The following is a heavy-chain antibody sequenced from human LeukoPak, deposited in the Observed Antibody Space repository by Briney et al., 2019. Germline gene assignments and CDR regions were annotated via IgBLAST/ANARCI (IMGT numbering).Heavy chain of an antibody. CDR1: GFTFSSYG. CDR3: PTPPYSSSWFDP. J-gene: IGHJ5*02. V-gene: IGHV3-30*02. Sequence: GGSLRLSCAASGFTFSSYGMHWVRQAPGKGLEWVAFIRYDGSNKYYADSVKGRFTISRDNSKNTLYLQMNSLRAEDTAGYYCPTPPYSSSWFDPWGQGTLVTVSS. D-gene: IGHD6-19*01. CDR2: IRYDGSNK.